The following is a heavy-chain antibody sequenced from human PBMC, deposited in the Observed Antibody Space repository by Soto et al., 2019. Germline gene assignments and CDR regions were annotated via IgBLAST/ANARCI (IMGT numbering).Heavy chain of an antibody. V-gene: IGHV4-59*11. Sequence: PSETLSLTCIVSGDSISGHYWSWIRQPPGKGLEWIGNIYYSGTTVYNPSLKSRVTMSVDTSKNHFSLKLISVTAADTAIYFCAREGNLGRWLQPLDFWGQGTLVTVSS. CDR1: GDSISGHY. CDR3: AREGNLGRWLQPLDF. J-gene: IGHJ4*02. CDR2: IYYSGTT. D-gene: IGHD5-12*01.